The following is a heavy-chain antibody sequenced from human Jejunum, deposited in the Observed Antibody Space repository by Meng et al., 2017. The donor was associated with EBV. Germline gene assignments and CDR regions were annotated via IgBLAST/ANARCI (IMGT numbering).Heavy chain of an antibody. V-gene: IGHV3-53*01. CDR2: IYSGGST. CDR3: AGKYGGDS. Sequence: EVQLVGSGGGLIRHWGYLRLSCAASGFIVSSNYMSWVRQAPGKGLEWVSVIYSGGSTYYADSVKGRFTISRDISKNTLYLQMNSLRAEDTAVYYCAGKYGGDSWGQGTLVTVSS. J-gene: IGHJ4*02. D-gene: IGHD2-8*01. CDR1: GFIVSSNY.